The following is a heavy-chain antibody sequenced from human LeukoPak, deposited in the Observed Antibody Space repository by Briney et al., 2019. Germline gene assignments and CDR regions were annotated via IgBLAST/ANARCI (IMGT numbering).Heavy chain of an antibody. Sequence: GGSLRLSCAASGFTFSSHLMHWVRQAQGTGLVWVSSVKSDGTATNYADSVKGRFTIPRDNAKNTLYLQMNSLRVEDTAVYYCVRKFATGDWGQGTLVTVSS. V-gene: IGHV3-74*01. J-gene: IGHJ4*02. CDR3: VRKFATGD. CDR1: GFTFSSHL. CDR2: VKSDGTAT. D-gene: IGHD1-14*01.